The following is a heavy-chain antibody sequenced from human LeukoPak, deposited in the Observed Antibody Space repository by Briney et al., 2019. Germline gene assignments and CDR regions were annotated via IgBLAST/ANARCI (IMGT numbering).Heavy chain of an antibody. D-gene: IGHD2-8*01. Sequence: GGSLRLSCAASGFTFDDYGMSWVRQAPGKGLEWVSGINWNGGSTGYADSVKGRFTISRDNAKNSLYLQMNSLRAEDTALYYCARNPMVYASPHWFDPWGQGTLVTVSS. J-gene: IGHJ5*02. CDR2: INWNGGST. CDR1: GFTFDDYG. V-gene: IGHV3-20*04. CDR3: ARNPMVYASPHWFDP.